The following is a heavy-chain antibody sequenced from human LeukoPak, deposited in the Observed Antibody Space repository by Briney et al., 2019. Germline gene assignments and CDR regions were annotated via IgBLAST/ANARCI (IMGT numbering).Heavy chain of an antibody. CDR1: GFTFRFYG. Sequence: PGGSLRLSCAGSGFTFRFYGMNWVRQAPGKGLEWVAGVWHDASKYLYRDSVKGRFTISRDNSKEIMSLQMDSLRDDDTAVYYCARDADTSGHFSYFDYWGQGALVIVSS. V-gene: IGHV3-33*01. D-gene: IGHD6-19*01. CDR3: ARDADTSGHFSYFDY. CDR2: VWHDASKY. J-gene: IGHJ4*02.